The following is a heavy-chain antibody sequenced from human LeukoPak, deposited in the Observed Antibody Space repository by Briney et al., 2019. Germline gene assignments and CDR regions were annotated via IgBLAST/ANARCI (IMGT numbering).Heavy chain of an antibody. J-gene: IGHJ6*02. Sequence: GGSLRLSCAASGLTFSTYWMTWVRQAPGKGLEWVANIKQDGSEKLYVDSVKGRFTVSRDNAKNSLYLQMNSLRAEDTAVYYCVRVNGMDVWGQGTTVTVSS. CDR1: GLTFSTYW. CDR3: VRVNGMDV. CDR2: IKQDGSEK. V-gene: IGHV3-7*01.